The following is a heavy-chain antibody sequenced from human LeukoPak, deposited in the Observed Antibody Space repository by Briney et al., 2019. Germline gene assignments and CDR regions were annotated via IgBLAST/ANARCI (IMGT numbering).Heavy chain of an antibody. CDR1: GFTFSSYA. CDR3: ARDREIDPLGTGGPFGY. V-gene: IGHV3-30-3*01. CDR2: ISYDGSNK. J-gene: IGHJ4*02. D-gene: IGHD7-27*01. Sequence: GGSLRLSCAASGFTFSSYAMHWVRQAPGKGLEWVAVISYDGSNKYYADSVKGRFTISRDNSKNTLYLQMNSLRAEDTAVYYCARDREIDPLGTGGPFGYWGQGTLVTVSS.